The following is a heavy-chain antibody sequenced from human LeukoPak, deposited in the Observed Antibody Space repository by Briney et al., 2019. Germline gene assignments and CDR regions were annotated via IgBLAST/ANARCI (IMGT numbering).Heavy chain of an antibody. Sequence: GASVKVSCKASGYTFTGYYMHWVRQAPDQGLEWLGWIAPYEGDTQYTPKLQDRIILTADTATTTVYMELRSLRIDDTAVYYCASNFIRTGYFGEYYLHWGQGTQVVVSS. CDR1: GYTFTGYY. CDR3: ASNFIRTGYFGEYYLH. V-gene: IGHV1-18*04. CDR2: IAPYEGDT. D-gene: IGHD3-9*01. J-gene: IGHJ1*01.